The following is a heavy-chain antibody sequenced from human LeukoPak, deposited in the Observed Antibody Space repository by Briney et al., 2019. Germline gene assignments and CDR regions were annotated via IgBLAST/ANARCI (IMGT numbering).Heavy chain of an antibody. CDR3: ARDLRGYSSSGYYYYYYMDV. V-gene: IGHV3-48*01. CDR1: GFTFSSYS. D-gene: IGHD6-6*01. Sequence: PGGSLRLSCAASGFTFSSYSMNWVRQAPGKGLEWVSYISSSSSTIYYADSVKGRFTISRDNAKNSLYLQMNSLRAEDTAVYYCARDLRGYSSSGYYYYYYMDVWGKGTTVTVSS. CDR2: ISSSSSTI. J-gene: IGHJ6*03.